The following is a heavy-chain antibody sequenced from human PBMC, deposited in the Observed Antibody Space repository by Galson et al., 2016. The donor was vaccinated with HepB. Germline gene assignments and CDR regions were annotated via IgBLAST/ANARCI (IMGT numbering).Heavy chain of an antibody. Sequence: SLRLSCAASGFTFSDYGMHWVRQAPGKGLEWVAFTSYDGSKKYYGDSVKGRFTISRDNSKNTLFLQMNSLRAGDTAVYYCAKVVLSTTYFDYWGQGTLVTVSS. J-gene: IGHJ4*02. CDR3: AKVVLSTTYFDY. CDR1: GFTFSDYG. D-gene: IGHD5/OR15-5a*01. V-gene: IGHV3-30*18. CDR2: TSYDGSKK.